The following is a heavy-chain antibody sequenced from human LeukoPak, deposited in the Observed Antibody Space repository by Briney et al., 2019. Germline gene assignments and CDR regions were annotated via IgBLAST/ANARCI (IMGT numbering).Heavy chain of an antibody. CDR2: INPNSGGT. CDR3: ARVGGGDYVYWYFDL. CDR1: GYTFTKYA. V-gene: IGHV1-2*02. Sequence: ASVKVSCKASGYTFTKYAVNWVRQAPGQGLEWMGWINPNSGGTNYAQKFQGRVTMTRDTSISTAYMELSRLRSDDTAVYYCARVGGGDYVYWYFDLWGRGTLVTVSS. D-gene: IGHD4-17*01. J-gene: IGHJ2*01.